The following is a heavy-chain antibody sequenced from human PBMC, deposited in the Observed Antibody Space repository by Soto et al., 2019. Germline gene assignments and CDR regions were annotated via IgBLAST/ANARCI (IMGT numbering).Heavy chain of an antibody. CDR1: GFTFTTSW. J-gene: IGHJ6*02. CDR3: AKDLCSSSSCYYNYGMDV. CDR2: ISYDGSNK. D-gene: IGHD2-2*01. V-gene: IGHV3-30*18. Sequence: GGSLRLSCAASGFTFTTSWINWVRQAPGKGLEWVAVISYDGSNKYYADSVKGRFTISRDNSKNTLYLQMNSLRAEDTAVYYGAKDLCSSSSCYYNYGMDVWGQGTTVT.